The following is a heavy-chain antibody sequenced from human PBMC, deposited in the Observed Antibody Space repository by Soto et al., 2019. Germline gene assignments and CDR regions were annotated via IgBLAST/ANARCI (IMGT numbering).Heavy chain of an antibody. V-gene: IGHV1-69*13. D-gene: IGHD1-1*01. CDR2: IIPIFGTA. CDR3: ARGVRRTTAKNWFDP. Sequence: ASAKVSCKASGGTFSSYAISWVRQAPGQGLEWMGGIIPIFGTANYAQKFQGRVTITADESTSTAYMELSSLRSEDTAVYYCARGVRRTTAKNWFDPWGQGTLVTVSS. J-gene: IGHJ5*02. CDR1: GGTFSSYA.